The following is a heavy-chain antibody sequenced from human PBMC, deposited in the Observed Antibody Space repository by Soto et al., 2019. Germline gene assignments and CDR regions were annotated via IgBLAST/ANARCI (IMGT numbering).Heavy chain of an antibody. J-gene: IGHJ5*02. CDR1: ASTFTGYN. V-gene: IGHV1-18*04. Sequence: QVHLVQSGTEVKEPGASVKVSCKASASTFTGYNINWVRQAPGQGLEWMGWISTFNGNTKYAGNFEGRVTMTTNTSTTTAYMELTRLTFQYTAVYFGARGTVTSGRWFGPGGQGTLLSVSS. CDR2: ISTFNGNT. D-gene: IGHD4-17*01. CDR3: ARGTVTSGRWFGP.